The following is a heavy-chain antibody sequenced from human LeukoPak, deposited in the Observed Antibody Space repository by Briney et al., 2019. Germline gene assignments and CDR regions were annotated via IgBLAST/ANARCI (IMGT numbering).Heavy chain of an antibody. Sequence: GASVKASCKASGYTFTGYYMHWVRQAPGQGLEWMGWINPNSGGTNYAQKFQGRVTMTRDTSISTAYMELSRLRSDDTAVYYCARAGSYYYDSSGYYYYWGQGTLVTVSS. CDR1: GYTFTGYY. CDR2: INPNSGGT. V-gene: IGHV1-2*02. CDR3: ARAGSYYYDSSGYYYY. J-gene: IGHJ4*02. D-gene: IGHD3-22*01.